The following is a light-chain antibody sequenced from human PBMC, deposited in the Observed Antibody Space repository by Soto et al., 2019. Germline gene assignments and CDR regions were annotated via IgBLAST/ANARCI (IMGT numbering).Light chain of an antibody. V-gene: IGLV1-44*01. CDR2: SNK. Sequence: QSVLTQPPSASGTPRQRVTISCSGSSPNIGSNTVNWYQQLPGTAPKLLIYSNKQRPSGVPDRFSGSKSGTSASLAISGLQSEDEADYYCAAWDDSLNGVVFGGGTKLTVL. CDR1: SPNIGSNT. CDR3: AAWDDSLNGVV. J-gene: IGLJ2*01.